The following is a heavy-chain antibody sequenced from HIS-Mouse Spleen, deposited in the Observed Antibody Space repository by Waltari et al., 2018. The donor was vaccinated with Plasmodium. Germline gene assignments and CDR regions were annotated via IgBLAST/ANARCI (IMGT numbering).Heavy chain of an antibody. J-gene: IGHJ1*01. V-gene: IGHV1-2*02. CDR2: INPNRCGT. CDR1: VDTFTGSS. CDR3: ARVLGYKAAAGTFVEYFQH. Sequence: QVQLVQSGAEVKTPGASVTVSCKAAVDTFTGSSQYGVRQYAAPELDWMEWINPNRCGTNDAPKFQGRVTMTRDTSISTAYMELSRLRSDDTAVYYCARVLGYKAAAGTFVEYFQHWGQGTLVTVSS. D-gene: IGHD6-13*01.